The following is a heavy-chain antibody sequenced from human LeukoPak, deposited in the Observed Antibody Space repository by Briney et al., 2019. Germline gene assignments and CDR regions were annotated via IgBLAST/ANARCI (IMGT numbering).Heavy chain of an antibody. CDR1: GFTFSSYA. CDR2: ISGSGGST. Sequence: PGGSLRLSCAASGFTFSSYAMSWVRQAPGKGLEWVSAISGSGGSTYYADSVKGRFTISRDNSKNTLYLQMNGLRAEDTAVYYCAKVSGYCTNGVCYRSDYYFDYWGQGTLVTVSS. D-gene: IGHD2-8*01. V-gene: IGHV3-23*01. J-gene: IGHJ4*02. CDR3: AKVSGYCTNGVCYRSDYYFDY.